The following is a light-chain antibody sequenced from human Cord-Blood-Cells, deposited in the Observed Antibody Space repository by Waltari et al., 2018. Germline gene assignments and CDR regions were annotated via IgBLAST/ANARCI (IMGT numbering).Light chain of an antibody. CDR1: SGHSSYA. CDR3: QTWGTGIGV. J-gene: IGLJ3*02. Sequence: QLVLTQSPSASASLGASVKLTCTLSSGHSSYAIAWHQQQPEKGPRYLMKLNSDGSHSKGDGIPDRFSGSSSGAERYLTISSLQPEDEADYYCQTWGTGIGVFGGGTKLTFL. CDR2: LNSDGSH. V-gene: IGLV4-69*01.